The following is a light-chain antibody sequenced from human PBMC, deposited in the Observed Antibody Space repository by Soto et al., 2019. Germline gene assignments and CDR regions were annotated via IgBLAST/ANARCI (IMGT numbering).Light chain of an antibody. J-gene: IGKJ4*01. CDR2: GAS. CDR3: QQCTGPPLS. Sequence: MVIKKSPAPLSGSPGKSPTLPFRASQSVSSNLAWYQQRPGQAPRLLIYGASTRATGVPARFSGSGSGTDYNVSISCGQADAFAVYYRQQCTGPPLSCGGGTKVDIK. V-gene: IGKV3-15*01. CDR1: QSVSSN.